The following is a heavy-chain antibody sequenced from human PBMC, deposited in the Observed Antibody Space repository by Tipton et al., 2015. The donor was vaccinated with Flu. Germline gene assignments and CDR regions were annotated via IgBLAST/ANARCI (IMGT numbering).Heavy chain of an antibody. CDR3: ARLSYYDVDLKNFYFDY. V-gene: IGHV4-59*04. D-gene: IGHD3-10*02. CDR1: GGSISSYY. Sequence: TLSLTCTVSGGSISSYYWSWIRQPPGKGLEWIGEINHSGSTYYNPSLKSRVTISADTSKSQFSLKLRSVTAADTAVYYCARLSYYDVDLKNFYFDYWGQGALVTVSS. CDR2: INHSGST. J-gene: IGHJ4*02.